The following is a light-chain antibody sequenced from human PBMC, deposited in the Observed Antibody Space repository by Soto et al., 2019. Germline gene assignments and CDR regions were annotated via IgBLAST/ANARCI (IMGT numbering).Light chain of an antibody. Sequence: IVMTQSPATLSVYPGERATLSCRASQSITSSLAWYQQEPGQAPRLLIYGASSRATGIPDRFSGSGSGTDFTLTISRLEPEDFAVYYCQQYGSSPRFTFGPGTKVDIK. CDR3: QQYGSSPRFT. V-gene: IGKV3-20*01. J-gene: IGKJ3*01. CDR2: GAS. CDR1: QSITSS.